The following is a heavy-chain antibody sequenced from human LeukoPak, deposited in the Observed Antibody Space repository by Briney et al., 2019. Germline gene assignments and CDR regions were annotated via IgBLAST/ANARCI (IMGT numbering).Heavy chain of an antibody. D-gene: IGHD6-13*01. CDR3: AKDGVYSSSWYDFDY. J-gene: IGHJ4*02. Sequence: GGSLRLSCAASGFTFSSYAMSWVRQAPGKGLEWVSATSGSGGSTYYADSVKGRFTISRDNSKNTLYLQMNSLRAEDTAVYYCAKDGVYSSSWYDFDYWGQGTLVTVSS. CDR1: GFTFSSYA. V-gene: IGHV3-23*01. CDR2: TSGSGGST.